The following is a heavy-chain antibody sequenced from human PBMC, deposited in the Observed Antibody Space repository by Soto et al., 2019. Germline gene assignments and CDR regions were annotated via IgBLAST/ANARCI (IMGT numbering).Heavy chain of an antibody. Sequence: GGSLRLSCAASGFTFSSYAMSWVRQAPGKGLEWVSAISGSGGSTYYADSVKGRFTISRDNSKNTLYLQMNSLRVEDTAVYYCAKDFARIMITFGGAIATGYFDYWGQGTLVTVSS. D-gene: IGHD3-16*02. CDR1: GFTFSSYA. CDR2: ISGSGGST. V-gene: IGHV3-23*01. J-gene: IGHJ4*02. CDR3: AKDFARIMITFGGAIATGYFDY.